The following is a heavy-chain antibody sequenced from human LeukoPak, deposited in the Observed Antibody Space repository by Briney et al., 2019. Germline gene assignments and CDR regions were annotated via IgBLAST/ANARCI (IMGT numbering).Heavy chain of an antibody. D-gene: IGHD3-10*01. CDR1: GGSISSYY. V-gene: IGHV4-59*01. CDR3: ARGLPLWFGESVEGALDY. J-gene: IGHJ4*02. Sequence: PSETLSLTCTVSGGSISSYYWSWIRQPPGKGLEWIGYIYYSGSTNYNPSLKSRVTISVDTSKNQFSLKLSSVTAADTAVYYCARGLPLWFGESVEGALDYWGQGTLVTVSS. CDR2: IYYSGST.